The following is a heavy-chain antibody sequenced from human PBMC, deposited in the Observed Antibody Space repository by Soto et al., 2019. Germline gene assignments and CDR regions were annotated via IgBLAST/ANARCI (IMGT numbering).Heavy chain of an antibody. J-gene: IGHJ6*02. CDR1: GGSFSGYY. CDR2: INHSGST. CDR3: ARGLNGEWFRGSYYGMDV. V-gene: IGHV4-34*01. Sequence: SETLSLTCAVYGGSFSGYYWSWIRQPPGKGLEWIGEINHSGSTNYNPSLKSRVTISVDTYKNQFSLKLSSVTAADTAVSYCARGLNGEWFRGSYYGMDVCGQGTTVTVSS. D-gene: IGHD3-3*01.